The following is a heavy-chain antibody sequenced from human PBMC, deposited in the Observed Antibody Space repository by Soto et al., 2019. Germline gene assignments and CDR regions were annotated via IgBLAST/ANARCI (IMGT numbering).Heavy chain of an antibody. CDR3: AHKGYGDSPLDY. CDR2: IYWDDGK. V-gene: IGHV2-5*02. CDR1: GFSLSTSGVG. Sequence: QITLKESGPALVKPTQTLTLTCTFSGFSLSTSGVGVGWIRQPPGKALEWLAVIYWDDGKHYSPSLESRLTITKDTSKNQVVLTMTNMDPVDTATYFCAHKGYGDSPLDYWGQGTLVTVSS. D-gene: IGHD4-17*01. J-gene: IGHJ4*02.